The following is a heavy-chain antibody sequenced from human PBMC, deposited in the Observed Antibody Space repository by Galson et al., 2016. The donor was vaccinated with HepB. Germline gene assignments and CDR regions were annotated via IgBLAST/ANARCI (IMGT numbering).Heavy chain of an antibody. D-gene: IGHD4-17*01. Sequence: SLRLSCAASGFTFSSYAMHWVRQAPGKGLEWVAVIWYDGSHQYYGDSVKGRFTISRDNSKNTLYLQMNSLRAEDTAVYYCAKEGRQYGDYDFDHWGQGTLVTVSS. J-gene: IGHJ4*02. CDR3: AKEGRQYGDYDFDH. V-gene: IGHV3-33*06. CDR1: GFTFSSYA. CDR2: IWYDGSHQ.